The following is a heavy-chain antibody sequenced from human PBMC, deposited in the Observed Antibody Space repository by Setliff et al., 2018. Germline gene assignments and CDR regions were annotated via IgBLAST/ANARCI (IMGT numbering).Heavy chain of an antibody. Sequence: GGSLRLSCAASGFTFSRYAMNWVRQTPGKGLEWVSYISASSANIQYADSVRGRFTVSRDNSKSTLYLQMNSLRAEDTAVYYCAKDSSGRDAFDIWGQGTLVTVSS. CDR3: AKDSSGRDAFDI. D-gene: IGHD2-15*01. CDR1: GFTFSRYA. CDR2: ISASSANI. J-gene: IGHJ3*02. V-gene: IGHV3-48*01.